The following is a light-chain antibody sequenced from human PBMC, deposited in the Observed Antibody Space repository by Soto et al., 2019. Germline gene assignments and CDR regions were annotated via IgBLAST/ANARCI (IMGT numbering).Light chain of an antibody. CDR1: SSDVGGYNY. CDR2: DVS. J-gene: IGLJ1*01. Sequence: QSTRAEPRSVVGSPGQPVTISCTGTSSDVGGYNYVSWYQQHPGKAPKLMIYDVSKRPSGVPDRFSGSKSGNTASLTISGLQAEDEADYYCCSYAGSSPYVFGTGTKVTVL. CDR3: CSYAGSSPYV. V-gene: IGLV2-11*01.